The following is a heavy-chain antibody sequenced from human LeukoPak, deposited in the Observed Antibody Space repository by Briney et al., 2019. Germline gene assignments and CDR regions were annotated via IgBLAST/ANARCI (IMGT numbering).Heavy chain of an antibody. CDR1: GGSISSSSYY. CDR3: ARDSSPAWEITMVRGVISNWFDP. Sequence: SETLSLTCTVSGGSISSSSYYWSWIRQPAGKGLEWIGRIYTSGSTNYNPSLKSRVTMSVDTSKNQFSLKLSSVTAADTAVYYCARDSSPAWEITMVRGVISNWFDPWGQGTLVTVSS. V-gene: IGHV4-61*02. J-gene: IGHJ5*02. CDR2: IYTSGST. D-gene: IGHD3-10*01.